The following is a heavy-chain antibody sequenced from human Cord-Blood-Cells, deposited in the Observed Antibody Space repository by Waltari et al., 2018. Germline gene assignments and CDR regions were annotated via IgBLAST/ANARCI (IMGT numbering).Heavy chain of an antibody. CDR2: INPTIGGT. J-gene: IGHJ3*02. CDR1: GYTFTGYY. D-gene: IGHD3-3*01. CDR3: ARDRNRAVWSGYYAFDI. Sequence: QVQLVQSGAEVKKPGASVKVSCKASGYTFTGYYMHWVRQAPGQGLEWMGWINPTIGGTNYAQKFQGWGTMTRDTSISTAYMELSRLRSDETAVYYCARDRNRAVWSGYYAFDIWGQGTMVTVSS. V-gene: IGHV1-2*04.